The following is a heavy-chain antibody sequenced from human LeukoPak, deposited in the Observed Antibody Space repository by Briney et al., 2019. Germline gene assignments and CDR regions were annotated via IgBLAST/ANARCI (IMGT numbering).Heavy chain of an antibody. CDR2: ISFDGKNK. V-gene: IGHV3-30*18. CDR3: AKVSVVGAIGY. Sequence: GGSLRLSCAASGFTFSSYGMHWVRQAPGQGLEWVAVISFDGKNKYFADSVRGRFIISRDNSKNTLYLQMNSLRAEDTAVYYCAKVSVVGAIGYWGQGTLVTVSS. CDR1: GFTFSSYG. J-gene: IGHJ4*02. D-gene: IGHD1-26*01.